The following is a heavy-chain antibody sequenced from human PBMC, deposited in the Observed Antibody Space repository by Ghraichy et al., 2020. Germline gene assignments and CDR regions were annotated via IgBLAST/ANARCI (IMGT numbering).Heavy chain of an antibody. CDR3: AKERDNSGPYFDY. V-gene: IGHV3-30*18. J-gene: IGHJ4*02. Sequence: GGSLRLSCTASRFTFSSYGMHWVRQAPGKGLEWVAVISYDGRNQYYADSVKGRFTISRDNSKNTLYLQMNSLRPEDTAVYYCAKERDNSGPYFDYWGQGTLVTVSS. D-gene: IGHD6-25*01. CDR1: RFTFSSYG. CDR2: ISYDGRNQ.